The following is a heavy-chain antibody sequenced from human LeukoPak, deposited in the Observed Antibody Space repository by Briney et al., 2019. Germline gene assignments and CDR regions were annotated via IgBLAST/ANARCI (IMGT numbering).Heavy chain of an antibody. CDR2: IKQDGSEK. J-gene: IGHJ4*02. Sequence: GGSLRLSCAASGFTFSKYWMSWVRQAPGKGLEWVANIKQDGSEKYYVYSVKGRFTISRDNANNSVYLQMNSLRAEDTAVYYCVRDPVGNYGSGTYPSSWGEGTLVTVSS. CDR3: VRDPVGNYGSGTYPSS. V-gene: IGHV3-7*01. CDR1: GFTFSKYW. D-gene: IGHD3-10*01.